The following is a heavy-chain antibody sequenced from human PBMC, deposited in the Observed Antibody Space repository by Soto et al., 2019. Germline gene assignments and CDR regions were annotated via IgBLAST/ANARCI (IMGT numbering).Heavy chain of an antibody. CDR1: GFAFSTYA. CDR2: ISGSGGSS. CDR3: AKVTKRAAAGRYEYYKYGMDV. Sequence: GGSLRLSCAASGFAFSTYAMTWVRQAPGKGLEWVSVISGSGGSSYYAASVKGRFTISRDNSKNTLYLQMNGLRAEDTALYYCAKVTKRAAAGRYEYYKYGMDVSGPGTMVTVFS. V-gene: IGHV3-23*01. J-gene: IGHJ6*02. D-gene: IGHD6-13*01.